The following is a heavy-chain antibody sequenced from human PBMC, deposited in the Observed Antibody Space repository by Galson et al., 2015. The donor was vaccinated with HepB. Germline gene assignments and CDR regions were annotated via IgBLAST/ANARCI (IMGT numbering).Heavy chain of an antibody. Sequence: ETLSLTCAVYGGSFSGYYWSWIRQPPGKGLEWIGEINHSGSTNYNPSLKSRVTISVDTSKNQFSLKLSSVTAADTAVYYCARPITVTTRSLGYWGQGTLVTVSS. V-gene: IGHV4-34*01. CDR1: GGSFSGYY. D-gene: IGHD4-11*01. J-gene: IGHJ4*02. CDR3: ARPITVTTRSLGY. CDR2: INHSGST.